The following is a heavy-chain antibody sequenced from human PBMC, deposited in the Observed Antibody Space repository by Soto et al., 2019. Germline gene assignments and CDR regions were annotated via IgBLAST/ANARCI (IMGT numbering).Heavy chain of an antibody. D-gene: IGHD6-6*01. CDR1: GYTFSSYA. CDR2: ISYDGSNK. CDR3: ARERGGSSSGYYGMDV. J-gene: IGHJ6*02. Sequence: QVQLVQSGAEVKKPGASVKVSCKASGYTFSSYAMHWVRQAPGKGLEWVAVISYDGSNKYYADSVKGRFTISRDNSKNTLYLQMNSLRAEDTAVYYCARERGGSSSGYYGMDVWGQGTTVTVSS. V-gene: IGHV3-30-3*01.